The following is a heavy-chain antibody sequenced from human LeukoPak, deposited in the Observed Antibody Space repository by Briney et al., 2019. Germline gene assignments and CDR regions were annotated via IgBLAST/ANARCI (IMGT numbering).Heavy chain of an antibody. V-gene: IGHV3-66*02. CDR1: GITVSSNY. CDR3: ARDHNSKWYHWFDP. J-gene: IGHJ5*02. Sequence: GGSLRLSCAASGITVSSNYMSWVRQSPGKGLEWVSVVYTDGSTFYADSVKGRFTISRDNSRNTLFLQMNRLRPEDTAVYFCARDHNSKWYHWFDPWGQGTLVTVSS. CDR2: VYTDGST. D-gene: IGHD6-13*01.